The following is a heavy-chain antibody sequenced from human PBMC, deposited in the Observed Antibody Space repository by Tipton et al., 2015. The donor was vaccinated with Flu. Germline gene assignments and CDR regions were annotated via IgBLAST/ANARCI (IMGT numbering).Heavy chain of an antibody. Sequence: TLSLTCSVSGDSMTSSRYYWGWIRQPPGKGLEWTGSIFHSGSTYYNPSLKSRVTISVDTSKNQFSLKLISVTAADTAVYYCARRDCAGGICYSRVYDAFDIWGQGTLVTVSS. D-gene: IGHD2-8*02. CDR2: IFHSGST. V-gene: IGHV4-39*07. CDR1: GDSMTSSRYY. J-gene: IGHJ3*02. CDR3: ARRDCAGGICYSRVYDAFDI.